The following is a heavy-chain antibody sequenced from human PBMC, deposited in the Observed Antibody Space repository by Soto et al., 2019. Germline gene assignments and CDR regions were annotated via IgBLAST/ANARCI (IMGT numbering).Heavy chain of an antibody. CDR3: ARDYGDYDFDY. Sequence: ASVKVSFKAPGYTITSYYMHWVLQAPGQGLEWMGIINPSGGSTSYARKFQGRVTMTRDTSTSTVYMELSSLRSEDTAVYYCARDYGDYDFDYWGQGTLVTVSS. CDR2: INPSGGST. D-gene: IGHD4-17*01. V-gene: IGHV1-46*03. J-gene: IGHJ4*02. CDR1: GYTITSYY.